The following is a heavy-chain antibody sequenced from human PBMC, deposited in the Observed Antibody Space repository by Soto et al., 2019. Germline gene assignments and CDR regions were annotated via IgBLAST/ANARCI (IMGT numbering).Heavy chain of an antibody. J-gene: IGHJ4*02. CDR2: ISGSGGTT. Sequence: PGGSLRLSCAVSGFAFSSYAMSWVRQAPGRGLEWVSSISGSGGTTYYADSVKGRFTISRDISKNTLYLQMNNLKAEDTAVYHCAKTSQAPSGYYREGFFDYWGQGTLVTVSS. D-gene: IGHD3-3*01. V-gene: IGHV3-23*01. CDR1: GFAFSSYA. CDR3: AKTSQAPSGYYREGFFDY.